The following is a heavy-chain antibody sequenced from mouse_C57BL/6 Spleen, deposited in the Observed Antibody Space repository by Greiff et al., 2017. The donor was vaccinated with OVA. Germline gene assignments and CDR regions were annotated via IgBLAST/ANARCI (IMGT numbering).Heavy chain of an antibody. J-gene: IGHJ2*01. CDR2: IRNKANGYTT. CDR1: GFTFTDYY. V-gene: IGHV7-3*01. D-gene: IGHD1-1*01. CDR3: AREYYGSRGFDY. Sequence: VQLQQSGGGLVQPGGSLSLSCAASGFTFTDYYMSWVRQPPGKALEWLGFIRNKANGYTTEYSASVKGRFTISRDNSQSILYLQMNALRAEDSATYYCAREYYGSRGFDYWGQGTTLTVSS.